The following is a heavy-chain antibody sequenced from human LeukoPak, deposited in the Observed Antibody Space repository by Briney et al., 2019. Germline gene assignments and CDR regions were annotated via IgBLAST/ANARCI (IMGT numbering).Heavy chain of an antibody. J-gene: IGHJ6*02. CDR2: IYYSGST. Sequence: PSETLSLTCTVSGGSISSYYWSWIRQPPGKGLEWIGYIYYSGSTNYNPSLRSRVTISVDTSKNQFSLKLSSVPAADTAVYYCARQGSSGWGYYYYGMDVWGQGTTVTVSS. CDR1: GGSISSYY. V-gene: IGHV4-59*08. CDR3: ARQGSSGWGYYYYGMDV. D-gene: IGHD6-19*01.